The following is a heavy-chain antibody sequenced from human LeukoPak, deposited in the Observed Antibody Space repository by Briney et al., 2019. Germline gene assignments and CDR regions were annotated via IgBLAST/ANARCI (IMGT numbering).Heavy chain of an antibody. D-gene: IGHD6-6*01. Sequence: GGSLRLSCAASGFTFSSYAMHWVRQAPGKGLEWVAVISYDGSNKYYADSVKGRFTISRDNSKNTLYLQMNSLRAEDMAVYYCARAGGGSSSGDEYYYYYMDVWGKGTTVTVSS. V-gene: IGHV3-30-3*01. CDR1: GFTFSSYA. CDR3: ARAGGGSSSGDEYYYYYMDV. CDR2: ISYDGSNK. J-gene: IGHJ6*03.